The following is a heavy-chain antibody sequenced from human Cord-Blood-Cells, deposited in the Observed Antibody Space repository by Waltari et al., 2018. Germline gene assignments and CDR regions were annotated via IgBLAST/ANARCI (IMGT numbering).Heavy chain of an antibody. CDR2: ISGRGGST. D-gene: IGHD2-8*01. V-gene: IGHV3-23*01. Sequence: EVQLLESGGGLVQPGGSLRLSCAASGFTFSRYAMSWVRQAPGKGLEWVSAISGRGGSTYDAASVKGRFTISRDNSKNTLYLQMNSLRAEDTAVYYCAKDRVLMVYADAFDIWGQGTMVTVSS. CDR3: AKDRVLMVYADAFDI. J-gene: IGHJ3*02. CDR1: GFTFSRYA.